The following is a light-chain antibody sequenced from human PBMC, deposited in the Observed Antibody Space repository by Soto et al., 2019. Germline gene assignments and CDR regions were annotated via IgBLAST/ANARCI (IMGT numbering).Light chain of an antibody. V-gene: IGKV3-11*01. CDR3: QQNSNWPLT. CDR2: DAS. Sequence: EIVLIQSPATLSLSPGERATLSCRASQSVSSNLAWYQQNPGQAPRLLIFDASNRATGIPARFSGSGSGTDFTRTISRLEPEDFAVYYCQQNSNWPLTFGGGTKVEIK. J-gene: IGKJ4*01. CDR1: QSVSSN.